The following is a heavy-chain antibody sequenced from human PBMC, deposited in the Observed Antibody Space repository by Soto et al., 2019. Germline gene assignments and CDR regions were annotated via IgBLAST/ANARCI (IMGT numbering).Heavy chain of an antibody. J-gene: IGHJ5*02. CDR2: ISGSGGST. Sequence: GGSLRLSCAASGFTFSSYAMSWVRQAPGKGLEWVSAISGSGGSTYYADSVKGRFTISRDNSKNTLYLQMNSLRAEDTAVYYCARDGPEMGSSSPTGWFDPWGLGTLVTVSS. V-gene: IGHV3-23*01. CDR3: ARDGPEMGSSSPTGWFDP. CDR1: GFTFSSYA. D-gene: IGHD6-6*01.